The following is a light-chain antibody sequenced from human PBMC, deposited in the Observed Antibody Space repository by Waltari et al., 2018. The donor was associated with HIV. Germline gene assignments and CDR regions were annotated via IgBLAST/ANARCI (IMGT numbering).Light chain of an antibody. CDR2: GTS. CDR1: LGVSGY. Sequence: DIQLTQSPSFLSASAVDRVIITCRASLGVSGYVAWYQQKPGKAPKLLFYGTSILQGGVPSRFTGRGSGTEFTLTINSLQPEDSATYYCQQLRTFGQGTNVEIK. V-gene: IGKV1-9*01. J-gene: IGKJ1*01. CDR3: QQLRT.